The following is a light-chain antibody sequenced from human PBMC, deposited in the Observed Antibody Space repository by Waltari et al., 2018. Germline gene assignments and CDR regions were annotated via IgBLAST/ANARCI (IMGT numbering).Light chain of an antibody. CDR3: QQSSSTPFT. CDR2: EAS. CDR1: QSISSS. Sequence: TCRARQSISSSLNWYQQKPGKAPKLLIYEASSLQSGVPSRFSGSGSGTDFTLTISSLQPEDFATYYCQQSSSTPFTFGPGTKVDIK. J-gene: IGKJ3*01. V-gene: IGKV1-39*01.